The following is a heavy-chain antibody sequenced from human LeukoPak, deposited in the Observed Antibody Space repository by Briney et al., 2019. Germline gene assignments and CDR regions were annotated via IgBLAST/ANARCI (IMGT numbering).Heavy chain of an antibody. CDR3: ANRGEGFHFDY. Sequence: PGGSLRLSCAASGFTFSSYWMHWVRQAPGKGLVWVSRINSDGSSTSYADSVKGRFTISRDNAKNTLYLQMNSLRAEDTAVYYCANRGEGFHFDYWGQGTLVTVSS. V-gene: IGHV3-74*01. D-gene: IGHD2/OR15-2a*01. CDR1: GFTFSSYW. CDR2: INSDGSST. J-gene: IGHJ4*02.